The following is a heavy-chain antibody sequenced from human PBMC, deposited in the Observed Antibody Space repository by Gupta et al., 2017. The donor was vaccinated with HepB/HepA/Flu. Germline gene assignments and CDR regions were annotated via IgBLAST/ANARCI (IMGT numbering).Heavy chain of an antibody. Sequence: QVQLQESGPGLVKPSQTLSLTCTVSGGSISNNNYLWSWIRQRPGMGLEGIGYIYYSGRSYYNPSRKSRVTISVDTSENQVSLRLSYVNAEDTAVYYCAREVNVATKTDAFDIWGQGTMVPVS. V-gene: IGHV4-31*03. J-gene: IGHJ3*02. CDR2: IYYSGRS. D-gene: IGHD5-12*01. CDR1: GGSISNNNYL. CDR3: AREVNVATKTDAFDI.